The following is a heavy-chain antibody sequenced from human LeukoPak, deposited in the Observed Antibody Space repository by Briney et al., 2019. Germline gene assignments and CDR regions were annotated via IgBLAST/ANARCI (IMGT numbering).Heavy chain of an antibody. V-gene: IGHV3-53*04. Sequence: HPGGSLRLSCAASGFTVSNNYMNWVRQAPGKGLEWVSVIYSGGDTYYADSVKGRFTISRHNSKNTLYLQMNSLKPEDTAVYYCARAASIAAAWGDYFDYWGQGTLVTVSS. CDR1: GFTVSNNY. J-gene: IGHJ4*02. CDR3: ARAASIAAAWGDYFDY. CDR2: IYSGGDT. D-gene: IGHD6-13*01.